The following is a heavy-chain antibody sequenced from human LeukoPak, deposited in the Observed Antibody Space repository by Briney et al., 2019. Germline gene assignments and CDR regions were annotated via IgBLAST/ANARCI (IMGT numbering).Heavy chain of an antibody. D-gene: IGHD6-19*01. CDR3: ARDRQWLGYGMDV. J-gene: IGHJ6*02. V-gene: IGHV3-53*01. Sequence: PGGSLRLSCAASGFTVSSNYMTWVRQAPGKGLEWVSVIYGGDSTYYADSVKGRFTISRDNSKNPLYLQMNSLRAEDTAVYYCARDRQWLGYGMDVWGQGTTVTVSS. CDR2: IYGGDST. CDR1: GFTVSSNY.